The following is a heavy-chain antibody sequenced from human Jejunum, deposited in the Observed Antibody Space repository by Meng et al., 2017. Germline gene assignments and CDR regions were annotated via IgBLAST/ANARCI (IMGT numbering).Heavy chain of an antibody. Sequence: QFGASGGGASQHGGALRLPGETSGQPLPSHGLQGGGRAPGKGLEWVAVICYDEGKKYYSDSVKCRFTISRDDSKKTLYLQMNSLRAEDTAVYYCARCYGDIFSGDAWGRGTLVTVSS. J-gene: IGHJ5*02. D-gene: IGHD3-10*01. CDR2: ICYDEGKK. V-gene: IGHV3-33*01. CDR3: ARCYGDIFSGDA. CDR1: GQPLPSHG.